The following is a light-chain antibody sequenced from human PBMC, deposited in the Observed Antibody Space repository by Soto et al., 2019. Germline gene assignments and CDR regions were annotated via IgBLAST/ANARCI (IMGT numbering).Light chain of an antibody. V-gene: IGKV3-11*01. CDR3: QQRRDWPIT. Sequence: EIVLTQSPATLSLSPGERATLSCRVSQSVGSSLVWYQQKPGQAPRLLMYDASNRATGIPARFSGSGSGTDFTLTISSLEPEAFAVYYCQQRRDWPITFGQGTRLEIK. J-gene: IGKJ5*01. CDR1: QSVGSS. CDR2: DAS.